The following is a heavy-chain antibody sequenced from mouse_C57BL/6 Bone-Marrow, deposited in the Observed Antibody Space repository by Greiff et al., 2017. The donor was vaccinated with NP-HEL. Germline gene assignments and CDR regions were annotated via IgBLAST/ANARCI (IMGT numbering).Heavy chain of an antibody. V-gene: IGHV1-50*01. CDR3: ARWITTVVDYFDY. D-gene: IGHD1-1*01. J-gene: IGHJ2*01. Sequence: VQLQQPGAELVKPGASVKLSCKASGYTFTSYWMQWVQQRPGQGLEWIGEIDPSDSYTNYNQKFKGKATLTVDTSSSTAYMQLSSLTSEDSAVDYGARWITTVVDYFDYWGQGTTLTVSS. CDR1: GYTFTSYW. CDR2: IDPSDSYT.